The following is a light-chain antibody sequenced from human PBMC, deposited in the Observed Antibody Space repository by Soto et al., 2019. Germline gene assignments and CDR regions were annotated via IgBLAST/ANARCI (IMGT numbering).Light chain of an antibody. CDR1: QTISSW. Sequence: DIQMTQSPSTLSGSVGDRVTITCRASQTISSWLAWYQQKPGKAPKLLIYKASTLQSGVPSRFSGSGSGTEFTLTISSLQPDDSATYYCQQYNTFLTFGGGTKVDIK. CDR3: QQYNTFLT. J-gene: IGKJ4*01. V-gene: IGKV1-5*03. CDR2: KAS.